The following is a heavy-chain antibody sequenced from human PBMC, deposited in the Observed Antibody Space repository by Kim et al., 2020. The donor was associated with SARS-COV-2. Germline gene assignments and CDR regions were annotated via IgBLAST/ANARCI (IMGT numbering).Heavy chain of an antibody. Sequence: GESLKISCKGSGYRVTSYWIGWVRQMPGKGLEWMGIIYPGDSDTRYSPSFQGQVTISADKSISTAYLQWSSLKASDTAMYYCARLGIVGATHANPDPYGMDVWGQGTTVTVSS. CDR2: IYPGDSDT. V-gene: IGHV5-51*01. CDR3: ARLGIVGATHANPDPYGMDV. J-gene: IGHJ6*02. D-gene: IGHD1-26*01. CDR1: GYRVTSYW.